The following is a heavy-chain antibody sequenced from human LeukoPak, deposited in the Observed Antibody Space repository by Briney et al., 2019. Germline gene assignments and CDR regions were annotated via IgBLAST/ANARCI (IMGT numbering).Heavy chain of an antibody. D-gene: IGHD2-8*02. CDR2: ISYSGGT. Sequence: SETLSLTCTVSGGSISNYYWHWIRQPPGKGLEWGGYISYSGGTKYNPSLQSRVTISIDTSKNQFSLNLSSVTAADTAVYYCARRVIMSATGVPDTWLDPWGQGILVTVSS. J-gene: IGHJ5*02. CDR3: ARRVIMSATGVPDTWLDP. V-gene: IGHV4-59*08. CDR1: GGSISNYY.